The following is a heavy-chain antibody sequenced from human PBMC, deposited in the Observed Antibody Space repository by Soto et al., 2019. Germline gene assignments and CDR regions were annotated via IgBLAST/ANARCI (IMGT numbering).Heavy chain of an antibody. CDR3: ARRGLEPDY. CDR1: GYTFSNHG. J-gene: IGHJ4*02. CDR2: ISPYNGNT. V-gene: IGHV1-18*01. Sequence: GPGVKKPGASVKVSCKASGYTFSNHGISWVRQAPGQGLEWMGWISPYNGNTNYAQQLQCRVTMTTDTSTSTAYMELTSLRSDDTAMYYCARRGLEPDYWGQGTLVTVSS.